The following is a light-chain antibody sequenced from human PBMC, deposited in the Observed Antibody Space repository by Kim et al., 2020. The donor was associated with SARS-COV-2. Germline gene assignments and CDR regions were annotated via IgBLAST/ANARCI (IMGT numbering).Light chain of an antibody. V-gene: IGLV3-19*01. CDR1: SLRNYY. CDR2: TKN. J-gene: IGLJ1*01. Sequence: LGQTVRITCQGVSLRNYYANWYQQKPRQAPVLVMYTKNIRPSGSPDRFAGSGSGNTAYLTISGAQAEDEADYYCSSRDNSGNLYVFGTGTKVTVL. CDR3: SSRDNSGNLYV.